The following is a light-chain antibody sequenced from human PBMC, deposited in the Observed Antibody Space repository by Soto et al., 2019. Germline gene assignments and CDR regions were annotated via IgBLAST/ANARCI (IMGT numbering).Light chain of an antibody. CDR1: NSNFGTNT. CDR3: AAWDDSLGGWV. V-gene: IGLV1-44*01. CDR2: SNN. J-gene: IGLJ3*02. Sequence: QSVLTQPPSESGTPGQRVTISCSGSNSNFGTNTANWFQQLPGTAPKLIIYSNNQRPSGVPDRFSGSKSGTSASLAISGLQSEDEADYSCAAWDDSLGGWVFGGGTKVTVL.